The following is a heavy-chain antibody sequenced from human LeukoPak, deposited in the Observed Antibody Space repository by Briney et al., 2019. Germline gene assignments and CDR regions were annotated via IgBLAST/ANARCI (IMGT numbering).Heavy chain of an antibody. Sequence: GGSLRLSCAASGFTFNTYTMNWVRQAPGKGLEWVSSITASSTAIYSADSVKGRFTISRDNAKNFLYLQMNSLRAEDTAVYYCARDSGNYLDAFDIWGQGTMVTVSS. CDR1: GFTFNTYT. V-gene: IGHV3-21*01. CDR3: ARDSGNYLDAFDI. CDR2: ITASSTAI. J-gene: IGHJ3*02. D-gene: IGHD1-7*01.